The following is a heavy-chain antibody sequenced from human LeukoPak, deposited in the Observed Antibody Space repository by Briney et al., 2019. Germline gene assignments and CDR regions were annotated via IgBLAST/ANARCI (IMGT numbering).Heavy chain of an antibody. CDR1: GFTFSNYA. Sequence: GGSLRLSCEASGFTFSNYAMNWVRLAPGKGLEWISYISATSSRVDYAGSVEGRFTISRDSAENSLYLQMSSLRAEDTALYYCARVVYASGGYNADYWGQGTLVTVSS. CDR3: ARVVYASGGYNADY. J-gene: IGHJ4*02. V-gene: IGHV3-48*03. D-gene: IGHD3-10*01. CDR2: ISATSSRV.